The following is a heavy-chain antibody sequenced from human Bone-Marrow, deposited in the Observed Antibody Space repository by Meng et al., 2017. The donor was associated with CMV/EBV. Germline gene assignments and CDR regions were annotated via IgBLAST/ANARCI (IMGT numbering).Heavy chain of an antibody. CDR3: ARVGDYGGNSFRHYYYYGMDV. Sequence: ATVKGSCKASGYTFTRYDINWVRQATGQGLEWMGWMNPNSGNTGYARKFQGRVTMTRNTSISTAYRELSSLRSEDTAVYYCARVGDYGGNSFRHYYYYGMDVWGQGTTVTVSS. J-gene: IGHJ6*02. V-gene: IGHV1-8*01. D-gene: IGHD4-23*01. CDR1: GYTFTRYD. CDR2: MNPNSGNT.